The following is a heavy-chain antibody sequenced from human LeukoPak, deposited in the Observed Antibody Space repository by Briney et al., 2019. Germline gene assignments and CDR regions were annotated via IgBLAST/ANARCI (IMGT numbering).Heavy chain of an antibody. CDR2: MNPNNGDS. D-gene: IGHD6-25*01. CDR1: GYTFTNYH. CDR3: ARPTSFTASGYDY. V-gene: IGHV1-8*03. Sequence: ASVTVSCKASGYTFTNYHINWVRQATGQGLEWMGWMNPNNGDSGYAQKFQGRVTITRDTSISTSYMELRSLTSDDTAVYFCARPTSFTASGYDYWGQGTLVTVSS. J-gene: IGHJ4*02.